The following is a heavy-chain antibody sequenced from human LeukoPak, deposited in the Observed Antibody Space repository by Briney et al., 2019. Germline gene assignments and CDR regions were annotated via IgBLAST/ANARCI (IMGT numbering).Heavy chain of an antibody. J-gene: IGHJ5*02. CDR1: GFTFNRYA. CDR3: AKAPSTVVPAAIRFDP. CDR2: FSGPMETT. D-gene: IGHD2-2*02. Sequence: GGSLRLSCIASGFTFNRYAMSWVRHVPGKRLEWVSTFSGPMETTYYTPSVRGRFTMSRDNSKNTVSLQMNSLRAEDTAVYYCAKAPSTVVPAAIRFDPWGQGTLVTVSS. V-gene: IGHV3-23*01.